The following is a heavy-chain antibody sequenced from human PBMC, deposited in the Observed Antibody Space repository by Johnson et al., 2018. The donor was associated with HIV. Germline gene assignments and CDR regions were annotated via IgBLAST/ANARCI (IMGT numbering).Heavy chain of an antibody. J-gene: IGHJ3*02. CDR2: IKQDGSEK. Sequence: MQLVESGGGLIQPGGSLRLSCEASGFTVSSNSLSWVRQAPGRGLEWVANIKQDGSEKYYVDSVKDRFTISRDNAKNSLYLQMNSLRAEDTAVYYCARIQYNFWSDPDAFDIWGQGTIVIVSS. D-gene: IGHD3-3*01. V-gene: IGHV3-7*01. CDR1: GFTVSSNS. CDR3: ARIQYNFWSDPDAFDI.